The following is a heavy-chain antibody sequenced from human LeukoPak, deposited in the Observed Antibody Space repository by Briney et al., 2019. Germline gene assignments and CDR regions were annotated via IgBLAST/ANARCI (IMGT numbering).Heavy chain of an antibody. CDR1: GFTFSHYY. J-gene: IGHJ4*02. CDR2: IKTDGSEK. D-gene: IGHD3-3*01. Sequence: GGSLRLSCAASGFTFSHYYMSWVRQAPGKGLEWVANIKTDGSEKYYLDSVKGRFTISRDNAKNSLYLQMNSLRAEDTAVYYCAKIQTDDFWIRIREIFYFDYWGQGTLVTASS. V-gene: IGHV3-7*01. CDR3: AKIQTDDFWIRIREIFYFDY.